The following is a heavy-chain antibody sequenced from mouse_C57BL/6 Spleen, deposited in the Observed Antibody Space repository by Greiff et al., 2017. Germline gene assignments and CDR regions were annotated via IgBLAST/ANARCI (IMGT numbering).Heavy chain of an antibody. D-gene: IGHD1-1*01. CDR2: ISYDGSN. CDR1: GYSITSGYY. J-gene: IGHJ4*01. CDR3: AREEGGSSPYARDY. Sequence: VQLQQSGPGLVKPSQSLSLTCSVTGYSITSGYYWNWIRQFPGNKLEWMGYISYDGSNNYNPSRKNRISIARDTSKNQFFLKLNSVTTEDTATYYCAREEGGSSPYARDYWGQGTSVTVSS. V-gene: IGHV3-6*01.